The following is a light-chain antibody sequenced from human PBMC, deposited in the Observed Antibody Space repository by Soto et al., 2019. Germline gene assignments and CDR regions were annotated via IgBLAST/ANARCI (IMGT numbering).Light chain of an antibody. CDR2: AAS. J-gene: IGKJ2*01. V-gene: IGKV3-20*01. CDR3: QQYGSSPPYT. Sequence: DIVLTQSPGTLSLSPGVRATLSCRASETVNNNFLGWYQQKPGQAPRLLIFAASRRATGIPDRFSGSGSGTDFTLTISRLEPEDFGVYYCQQYGSSPPYTFGQGTKLEIK. CDR1: ETVNNNF.